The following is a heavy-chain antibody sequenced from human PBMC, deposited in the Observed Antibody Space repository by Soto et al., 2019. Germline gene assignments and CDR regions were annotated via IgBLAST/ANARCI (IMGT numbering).Heavy chain of an antibody. CDR3: ARQSGSGYYTVAS. D-gene: IGHD3-22*01. CDR1: GGSISSSTYY. J-gene: IGHJ5*02. V-gene: IGHV4-39*01. Sequence: QLQLQESGPGLVKPSETLSLTCTVSGGSISSSTYYWGWIRQPPGQGLEWIGNIYYGGSPYYNPPXXXRXSVSVDTSKNQFSLKLSSVTAADTAVYYCARQSGSGYYTVASWGQGTLVTVSS. CDR2: IYYGGSP.